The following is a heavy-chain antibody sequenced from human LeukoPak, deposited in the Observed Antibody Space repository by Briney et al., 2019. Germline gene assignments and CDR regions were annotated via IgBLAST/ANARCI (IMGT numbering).Heavy chain of an antibody. Sequence: GGSLRLSCAASGFTFTKFWMHWVRQAPGGGLLWGSRVKDDGISTLYADSVKGRFTISRDNAKNTLYLQMNSLRADDTALYYCATGPYAAFEMWGQGTMVTVSS. CDR1: GFTFTKFW. CDR2: VKDDGIST. J-gene: IGHJ3*02. V-gene: IGHV3-74*01. CDR3: ATGPYAAFEM. D-gene: IGHD2-2*01.